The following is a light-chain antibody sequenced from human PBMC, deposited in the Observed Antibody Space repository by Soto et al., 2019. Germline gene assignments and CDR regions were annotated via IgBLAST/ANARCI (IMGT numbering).Light chain of an antibody. CDR2: AAS. J-gene: IGKJ1*01. CDR3: QQYGSSSTWT. Sequence: EIVLTQSPGTLSLSPGERATLSCRASQSVSSAYLAWYQHKPGQPPTLLIYAASSRVTGIPDRFSGSGSGTDSSLTISRLEPEDFAVYCCQQYGSSSTWTFGQGTKVEIK. CDR1: QSVSSAY. V-gene: IGKV3-20*01.